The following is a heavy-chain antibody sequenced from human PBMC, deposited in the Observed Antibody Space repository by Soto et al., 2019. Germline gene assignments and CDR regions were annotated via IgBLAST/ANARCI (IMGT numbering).Heavy chain of an antibody. CDR3: ATGGIYYEA. CDR2: ISTSGSPA. J-gene: IGHJ5*02. V-gene: IGHV3-11*01. CDR1: GFAVRHNY. Sequence: QVPLVESGGGLVKPGGSLRLSCRVSGFAVRHNYLTWIRQAPGKGLEWLSYISTSGSPAYYADSVKGRFTISTDNAKKSLYLQMDSLRAEDTGVYYCATGGIYYEAWGQGTLVTVSS. D-gene: IGHD1-26*01.